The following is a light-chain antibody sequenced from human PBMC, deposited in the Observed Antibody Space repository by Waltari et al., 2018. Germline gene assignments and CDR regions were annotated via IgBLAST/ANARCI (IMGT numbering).Light chain of an antibody. CDR1: QRVSRY. J-gene: IGKJ3*01. V-gene: IGKV1-39*01. CDR3: QQSYSLFP. CDR2: ATS. Sequence: DIQMTQFPSSLSASLGDRVSISFRASQRVSRYLNWYQQKPGKAPKLLIYATSSLQSGVPSRFSGSGSGTDFTLTISSLPPEDFATYYCQQSYSLFPFGPGTKVDMK.